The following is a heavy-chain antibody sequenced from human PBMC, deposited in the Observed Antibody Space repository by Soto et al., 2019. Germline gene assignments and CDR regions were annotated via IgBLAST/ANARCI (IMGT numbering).Heavy chain of an antibody. V-gene: IGHV1-3*01. J-gene: IGHJ4*02. D-gene: IGHD5-18*01. CDR1: GYTFTSYA. CDR3: ARYPRYSYGYN. Sequence: QVQLVQSGAEVKKPGASVKVSCKASGYTFTSYAMHWVRQAPGQGLEWMGWINAGNGNAKYSQKFQGRVTITRDTSASTAYMELSSLRPEDTAVYYCARYPRYSYGYNWGQGTLVTVSS. CDR2: INAGNGNA.